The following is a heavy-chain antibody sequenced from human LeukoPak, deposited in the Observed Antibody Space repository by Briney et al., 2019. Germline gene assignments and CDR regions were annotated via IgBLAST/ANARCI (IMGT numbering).Heavy chain of an antibody. CDR1: GGSFSGYY. Sequence: ASETLSLTCAVYGGSFSGYYWSWIRQPPGKGLEWIGEINHSGSTNYNPSLKSRVTISVDTSKNQFSLKLSSVTAADTAVYYCARHFLRFLEWSTDAFDIWGQGTMVTVSS. CDR3: ARHFLRFLEWSTDAFDI. J-gene: IGHJ3*02. V-gene: IGHV4-34*01. D-gene: IGHD3-3*01. CDR2: INHSGST.